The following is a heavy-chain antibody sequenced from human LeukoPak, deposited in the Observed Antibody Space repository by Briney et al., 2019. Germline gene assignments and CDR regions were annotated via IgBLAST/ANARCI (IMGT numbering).Heavy chain of an antibody. J-gene: IGHJ6*02. CDR1: GFTFGSYA. V-gene: IGHV3-23*01. CDR2: TSGSGGST. CDR3: AKLVWFGESYGMDV. D-gene: IGHD3-10*01. Sequence: GGSLRLSCAASGFTFGSYAMSWVRQAPGKGLEWVSATSGSGGSTYYADSVKGRFIISRDNSKNTLYLQMNSLRAEDTAVYYCAKLVWFGESYGMDVWGQGTTVTVSS.